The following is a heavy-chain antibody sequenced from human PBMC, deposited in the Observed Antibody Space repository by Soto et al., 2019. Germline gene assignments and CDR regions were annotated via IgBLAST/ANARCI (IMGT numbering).Heavy chain of an antibody. J-gene: IGHJ5*02. CDR1: GGSISNYY. V-gene: IGHV4-59*01. Sequence: ASETLSLTYTVSGGSISNYYWSWIRQPPGKALEWVGHIYYSGSTNYNPSLTSRVTISLDTSKNQFSLKLISVTAADTAVYYCARGRAFDPWGQGTLVTVSS. CDR3: ARGRAFDP. D-gene: IGHD1-26*01. CDR2: IYYSGST.